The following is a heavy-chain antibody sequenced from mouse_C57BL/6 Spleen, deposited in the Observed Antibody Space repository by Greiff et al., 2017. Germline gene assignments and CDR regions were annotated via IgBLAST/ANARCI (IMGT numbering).Heavy chain of an antibody. V-gene: IGHV14-4*01. D-gene: IGHD2-4*01. Sequence: EVQLVESGAELVRPGASVKLSCTASGFNIKDDYMHWVKQRPEQGLEWIGWIDPENGDTESASKFQGKATITADPSSNPAYLQLSSLTSEDTAVYYWTRYEYGLYYAMDYGGQGTSVTVSS. CDR3: TRYEYGLYYAMDY. CDR1: GFNIKDDY. J-gene: IGHJ4*01. CDR2: IDPENGDT.